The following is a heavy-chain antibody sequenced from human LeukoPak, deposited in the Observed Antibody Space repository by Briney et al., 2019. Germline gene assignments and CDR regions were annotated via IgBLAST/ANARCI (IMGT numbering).Heavy chain of an antibody. Sequence: EASVKVSSKASGYTFTSYYMHWVRQAPGQGLEWMGIINPSGGSTSYAQKFQGRVTMTRDMSTSTVYMELSSLRSEDTAVYYCVAAAGTGWFDPWGQGTLVTVSS. CDR2: INPSGGST. J-gene: IGHJ5*02. V-gene: IGHV1-46*01. CDR3: VAAAGTGWFDP. CDR1: GYTFTSYY. D-gene: IGHD6-13*01.